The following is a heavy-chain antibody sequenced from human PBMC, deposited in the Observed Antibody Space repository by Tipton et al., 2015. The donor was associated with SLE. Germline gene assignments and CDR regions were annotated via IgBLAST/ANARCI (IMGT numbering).Heavy chain of an antibody. D-gene: IGHD1-26*01. V-gene: IGHV3-74*03. Sequence: SLRLSCAASGFNFRNYWIHWVRQAPGKGLEWVSYITSDGSTTTYADSVKGRFTISRDNAKNTVFLQMNSLIAEDTALYYCTRGCCGNYSYYYYYGMDVWGQGTTVTVSS. J-gene: IGHJ6*02. CDR1: GFNFRNYW. CDR2: ITSDGSTT. CDR3: TRGCCGNYSYYYYYGMDV.